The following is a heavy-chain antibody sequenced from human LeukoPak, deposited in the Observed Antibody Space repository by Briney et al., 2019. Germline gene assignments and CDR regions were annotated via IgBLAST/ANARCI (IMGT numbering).Heavy chain of an antibody. Sequence: GGSLRLSCAASGFAFSAYYMSWVRQAPGKGLEWVAGISHDGSQKHYVDSVKGRFTISRDNAKSSLYLQLSSLRAEDTAVYYRATLQDWRFDYWGQGTLVTVSS. J-gene: IGHJ4*02. V-gene: IGHV3-7*03. CDR2: ISHDGSQK. CDR3: ATLQDWRFDY. CDR1: GFAFSAYY. D-gene: IGHD3/OR15-3a*01.